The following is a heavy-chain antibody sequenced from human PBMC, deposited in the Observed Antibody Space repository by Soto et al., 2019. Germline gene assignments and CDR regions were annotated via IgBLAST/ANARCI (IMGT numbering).Heavy chain of an antibody. J-gene: IGHJ4*02. V-gene: IGHV1-69*12. D-gene: IGHD6-13*01. Sequence: QVQLVQSGAEVKKPGSSVKVSCKASGGTFSSYAISWVRQAPGQGLEWMGGIIPIFGTANYAQKFQGRVTITADESTSTAYMELSSLRSEDTAVYYCARDPRYSSSWGGGGYFDYWGQGTLVTVSS. CDR2: IIPIFGTA. CDR1: GGTFSSYA. CDR3: ARDPRYSSSWGGGGYFDY.